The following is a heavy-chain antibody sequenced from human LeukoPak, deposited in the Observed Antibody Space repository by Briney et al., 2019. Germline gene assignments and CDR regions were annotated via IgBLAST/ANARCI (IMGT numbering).Heavy chain of an antibody. CDR2: IWYGGSNK. CDR3: AKDLSGPGAFDI. D-gene: IGHD3-10*01. CDR1: GFTFSSYG. V-gene: IGHV3-30*02. J-gene: IGHJ3*02. Sequence: GGSLRLSCAASGFTFSSYGMHRVRQDPGKGLEWVAVIWYGGSNKYYADSVKGRFTISRDNSKNPLYLQMNGLRAEDTAVYYCAKDLSGPGAFDIWGQGTMVTVSS.